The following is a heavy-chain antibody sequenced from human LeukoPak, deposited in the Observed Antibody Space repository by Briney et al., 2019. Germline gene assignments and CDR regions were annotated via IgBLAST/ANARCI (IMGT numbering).Heavy chain of an antibody. CDR3: AKDRQYSGYDCSTDY. J-gene: IGHJ4*02. Sequence: GGSLRLSCAASGFTFSSYAMSWVRQAPGRGLEWVSTIGSKGVTYYTDSVKGRFTISRDNSQSTVSLQMASLRVEDTAVYYCAKDRQYSGYDCSTDYWGQGTLVTVSS. CDR1: GFTFSSYA. D-gene: IGHD5-12*01. V-gene: IGHV3-23*01. CDR2: IGSKGVT.